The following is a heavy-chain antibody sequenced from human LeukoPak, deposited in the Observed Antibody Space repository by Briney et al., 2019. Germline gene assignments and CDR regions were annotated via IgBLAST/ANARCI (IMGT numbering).Heavy chain of an antibody. D-gene: IGHD3-22*01. V-gene: IGHV1-2*05. J-gene: IGHJ3*02. CDR1: GYTFTGYY. CDR3: ASGMIVGHDAFDI. Sequence: ASVKVSCKASGYTFTGYYMHWVRQAPGQGLEWMGRINPNSGGTNYAQKFQGRVTMTRDTSISTAYMELSRLRSDDTGVYYCASGMIVGHDAFDIWGQGTMVTVSS. CDR2: INPNSGGT.